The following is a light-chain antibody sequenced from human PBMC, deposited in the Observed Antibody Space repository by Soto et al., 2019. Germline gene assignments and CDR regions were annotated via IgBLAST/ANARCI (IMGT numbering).Light chain of an antibody. CDR2: AAS. J-gene: IGKJ3*01. CDR1: QGISNY. CDR3: QKYNWPPFT. Sequence: DIQMTQSPSSPAASVGDRVTISCRASQGISNYLAWYQQKPGRVPKLLIYAASTLQSGVSSRFTGSGSGTDFTLTISSLQPEDVATYYCQKYNWPPFTFAPGTKVDLK. V-gene: IGKV1-27*01.